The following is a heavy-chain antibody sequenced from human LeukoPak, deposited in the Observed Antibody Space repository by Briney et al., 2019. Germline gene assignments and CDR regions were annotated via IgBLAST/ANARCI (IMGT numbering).Heavy chain of an antibody. CDR1: GGSIRSSYYY. J-gene: IGHJ4*02. Sequence: SETLSLTCTVSGGSIRSSYYYWGWIRQPPGKGLEWIASIYYSGSTYYNPSLKSRVTISVDTSRNQFSLKLSSVTAAGTAVYYCASLAVAGLSEGYWGQGTLVIVSS. D-gene: IGHD6-19*01. CDR3: ASLAVAGLSEGY. V-gene: IGHV4-39*01. CDR2: IYYSGST.